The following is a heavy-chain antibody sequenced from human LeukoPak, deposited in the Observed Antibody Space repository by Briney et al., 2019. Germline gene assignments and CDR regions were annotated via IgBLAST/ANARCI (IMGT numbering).Heavy chain of an antibody. J-gene: IGHJ6*02. CDR2: IYYSGST. D-gene: IGHD5-12*01. V-gene: IGHV4-61*08. CDR1: GGSISSGGYY. CDR3: ARVRAVSGYDPYYYYGMDV. Sequence: PSETLSLTCTVPGGSISSGGYYWSWIRQHPGKGLEWIGYIYYSGSTNYNPSLKSRVTISVDTSKNQFSLKLSSVTAADTAVYYCARVRAVSGYDPYYYYGMDVWGQGTTVTVSS.